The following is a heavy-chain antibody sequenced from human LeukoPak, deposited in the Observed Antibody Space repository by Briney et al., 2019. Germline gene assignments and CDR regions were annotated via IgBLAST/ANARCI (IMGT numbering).Heavy chain of an antibody. CDR2: ISSSGST. CDR3: AREGLGQQVDY. J-gene: IGHJ4*02. CDR1: GDSISSGDYY. Sequence: SETLSLTCTVSGDSISSGDYYWSWIRQPAGKGLEWIGRISSSGSTNYNPSLKSRVTISVDTSKNQFSLKLSSVTAADTAVYYCAREGLGQQVDYWGQGTLVTVSS. D-gene: IGHD6-13*01. V-gene: IGHV4-61*02.